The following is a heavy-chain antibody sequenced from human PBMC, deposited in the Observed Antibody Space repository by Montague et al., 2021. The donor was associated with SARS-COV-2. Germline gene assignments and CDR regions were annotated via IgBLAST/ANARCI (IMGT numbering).Heavy chain of an antibody. D-gene: IGHD6-13*01. CDR3: ARGWDSVPATGTN. CDR1: GGSISNYY. Sequence: SETLSLTCTVSGGSISNYYWSWIRQPAGKGLDWIGRVSASGTINFNPSLRSRITMSVDTSKNQFSLKLSSVTAADTAVYFCARGWDSVPATGTNWGQGTLVTVSS. V-gene: IGHV4-4*07. J-gene: IGHJ4*02. CDR2: VSASGTI.